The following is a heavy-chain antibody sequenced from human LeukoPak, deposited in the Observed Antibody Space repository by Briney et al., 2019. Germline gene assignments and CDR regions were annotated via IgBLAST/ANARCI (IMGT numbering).Heavy chain of an antibody. CDR2: IDNGGSYT. Sequence: GGSLRLSCAASGFIFSSKWIHWVRQAPGKGLEWVSRIDNGGSYTSYADSVKGRFTISRDNAKNTLYLQMNSLRAEDTAVYYCARDLPISDSSGYYLVYWGQGTVVTVSS. CDR1: GFIFSSKW. V-gene: IGHV3-74*01. D-gene: IGHD3-22*01. J-gene: IGHJ4*02. CDR3: ARDLPISDSSGYYLVY.